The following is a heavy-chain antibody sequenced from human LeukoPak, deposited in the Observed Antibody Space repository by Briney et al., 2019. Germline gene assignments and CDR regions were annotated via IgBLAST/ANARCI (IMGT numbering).Heavy chain of an antibody. CDR2: IRYDGSNK. CDR3: AKDNYDYGDYDGGDY. J-gene: IGHJ4*02. V-gene: IGHV3-30*02. Sequence: GGSLRLSCAASGFTFSSYGMHWVRQAPGKGLEWVAFIRYDGSNKYYADSVKGRFTISRDNSKNTLCLQMNSLRAEDTAVYYCAKDNYDYGDYDGGDYWGQGTLVTVSS. D-gene: IGHD4-17*01. CDR1: GFTFSSYG.